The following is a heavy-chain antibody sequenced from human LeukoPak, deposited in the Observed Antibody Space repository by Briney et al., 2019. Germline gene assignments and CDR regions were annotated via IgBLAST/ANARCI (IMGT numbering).Heavy chain of an antibody. D-gene: IGHD2-15*01. CDR1: GGPISRYY. J-gene: IGHJ4*02. CDR2: IYDSGIT. CDR3: ARVSGYCSGGACYSRRHFDH. Sequence: SETLSLTCTVSGGPISRYYWSWIRQPPGKGLEWIGHIYDSGITNYNPSLKSRVTISVDTSKNQFSLKLSSVTAADTAVYYCARVSGYCSGGACYSRRHFDHWGQGTLVTVSS. V-gene: IGHV4-59*01.